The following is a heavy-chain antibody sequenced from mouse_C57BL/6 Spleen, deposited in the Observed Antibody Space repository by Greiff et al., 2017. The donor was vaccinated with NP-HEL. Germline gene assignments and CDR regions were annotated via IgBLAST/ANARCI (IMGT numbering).Heavy chain of an antibody. CDR2: ISSGGSYT. D-gene: IGHD1-1*01. J-gene: IGHJ1*03. CDR1: GFTFSSYG. CDR3: ARSYGSSPYWYFDV. Sequence: DVKLVESGGDLVKPGGSLKLSCAASGFTFSSYGMSWVRQTPDKRLEWVATISSGGSYTYYPDSVKGRFPISRDNAKNTLYLQMSSLNSEDTAMYYFARSYGSSPYWYFDVWGTGTTVTVSS. V-gene: IGHV5-6*02.